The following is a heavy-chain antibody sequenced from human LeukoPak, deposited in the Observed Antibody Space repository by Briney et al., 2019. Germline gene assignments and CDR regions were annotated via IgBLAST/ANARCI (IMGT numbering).Heavy chain of an antibody. V-gene: IGHV3-21*01. CDR2: ISSSSSYI. J-gene: IGHJ4*02. D-gene: IGHD5-12*01. CDR3: ARSNIARTFDY. Sequence: GGSPRLSCAASGFTFSSYSMNWVRQATGKGLEWVSSISSSSSYIYYADSVKGRFTISRDNAKNSLYLQMNSLRAEDTAVYYCARSNIARTFDYWGQGTLVTVSS. CDR1: GFTFSSYS.